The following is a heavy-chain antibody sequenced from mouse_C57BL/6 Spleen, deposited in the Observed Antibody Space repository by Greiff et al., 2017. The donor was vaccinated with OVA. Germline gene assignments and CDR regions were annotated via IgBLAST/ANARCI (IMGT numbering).Heavy chain of an antibody. CDR3: ARDYGNYVGYAMDY. Sequence: EVQRVESGGGLVKPGGSLKLSCAASGFTFSDYGMHWVRQAPEKGLEWVAYISSGSSTIYYADTVKGRFTISRDNAKNTLFLQMTSLRSEDTAMYYCARDYGNYVGYAMDYWGQGTSVTVSS. J-gene: IGHJ4*01. V-gene: IGHV5-17*01. CDR1: GFTFSDYG. D-gene: IGHD2-1*01. CDR2: ISSGSSTI.